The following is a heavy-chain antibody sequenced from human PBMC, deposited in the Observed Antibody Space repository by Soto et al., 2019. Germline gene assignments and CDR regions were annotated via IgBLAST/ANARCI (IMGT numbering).Heavy chain of an antibody. D-gene: IGHD2-21*02. Sequence: ASVNVSCKTSGYTFVDHYLYWVRQAPGQGLEWMGWINPRNGDKKYAQKFQGRVTMIRDTIITTTYMDLSALTSDDTAVYYCARGDETRIEVMDVWGTGTPVTV. J-gene: IGHJ6*04. CDR3: ARGDETRIEVMDV. CDR2: INPRNGDK. V-gene: IGHV1-2*02. CDR1: GYTFVDHY.